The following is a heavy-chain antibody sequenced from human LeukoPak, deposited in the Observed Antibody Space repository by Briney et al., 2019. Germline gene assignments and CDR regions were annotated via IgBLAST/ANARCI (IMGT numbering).Heavy chain of an antibody. Sequence: GGSLRLSCAASGYTFSSSAMNWVRQASGKGLEWVSAIGSTGISTYYADSVKGRFTISRDDSKVYLQMNSLRAEDTAVYYCARDRSKWEVAYNWFDPWGQGTLVTVSS. J-gene: IGHJ5*02. CDR2: IGSTGIST. CDR3: ARDRSKWEVAYNWFDP. CDR1: GYTFSSSA. V-gene: IGHV3-23*01. D-gene: IGHD1-26*01.